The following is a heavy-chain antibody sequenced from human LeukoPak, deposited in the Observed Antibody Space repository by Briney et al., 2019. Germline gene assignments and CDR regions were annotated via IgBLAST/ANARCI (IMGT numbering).Heavy chain of an antibody. CDR1: GGSISSYY. Sequence: SETLSLTCTVSGGSISSYYWSWIRQPAGKGLEWIGRIYTSGSTNYIPSLKSRVTMSVDTSKNQFSLKLSSVTAADTAVYYCAAASTVVTTFDYWGQGTLVTVSS. J-gene: IGHJ4*02. V-gene: IGHV4-4*07. D-gene: IGHD4-23*01. CDR2: IYTSGST. CDR3: AAASTVVTTFDY.